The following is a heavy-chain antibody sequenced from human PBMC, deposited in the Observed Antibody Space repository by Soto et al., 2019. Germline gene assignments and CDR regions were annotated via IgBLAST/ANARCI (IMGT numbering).Heavy chain of an antibody. J-gene: IGHJ4*02. CDR1: GDTFSSYT. CDR3: ARSNGSGSRAFDY. V-gene: IGHV1-69*02. D-gene: IGHD3-10*01. CDR2: VIPMLSMS. Sequence: QVHLVQSGVAVKKPGSSVKVSCKASGDTFSSYTINWVRQAPGLGLEWMGRVIPMLSMSNYALKFQGRVTMTADRATNTAYMELSSLRSEDTATYYCARSNGSGSRAFDYWGQGALVTVSS.